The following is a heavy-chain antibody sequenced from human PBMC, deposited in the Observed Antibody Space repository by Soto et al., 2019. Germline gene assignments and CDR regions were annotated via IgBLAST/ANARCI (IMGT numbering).Heavy chain of an antibody. CDR1: GFTFSTYW. Sequence: EVQLVESGGGLVQPGGSLRLSCAASGFTFSTYWMSWVRQAPGKGLEWVANIKQDGSETFYVDSVKGRFTISRDNAKNSLYLQINSLRAEDTALYYCARDAFLEWVLSLYYFDYWGQGTLVTVSS. V-gene: IGHV3-7*01. CDR2: IKQDGSET. D-gene: IGHD3-3*02. J-gene: IGHJ4*02. CDR3: ARDAFLEWVLSLYYFDY.